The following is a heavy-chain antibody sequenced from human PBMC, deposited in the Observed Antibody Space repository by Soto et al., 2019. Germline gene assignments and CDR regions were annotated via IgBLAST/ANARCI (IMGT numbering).Heavy chain of an antibody. J-gene: IGHJ6*02. Sequence: RASVKVSCKASGGTFSSYAISWVRQAPGQGLEWMGGIIPIFGTANYAQKFQGRVTITADKSTSTAYMELSSLRSEDTAVYYCARWFGEGVYGMDVWGQGTTVTVSS. CDR1: GGTFSSYA. V-gene: IGHV1-69*06. CDR3: ARWFGEGVYGMDV. CDR2: IIPIFGTA. D-gene: IGHD3-10*01.